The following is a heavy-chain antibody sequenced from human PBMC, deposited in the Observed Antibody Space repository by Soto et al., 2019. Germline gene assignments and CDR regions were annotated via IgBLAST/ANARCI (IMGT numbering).Heavy chain of an antibody. V-gene: IGHV3-30-3*01. Sequence: QVQLVESGGGVVQPGRSLRLSCAVSGLTFSRHAVHWVRQAPGKGPEWLAVISYDGSNKYYADSVKGRFTISRDNSKNTLYLQMSSLRREDTAVYYCSVSEVLEYLFDFWGQGAQVVVSS. D-gene: IGHD3-3*01. CDR3: SVSEVLEYLFDF. J-gene: IGHJ4*02. CDR1: GLTFSRHA. CDR2: ISYDGSNK.